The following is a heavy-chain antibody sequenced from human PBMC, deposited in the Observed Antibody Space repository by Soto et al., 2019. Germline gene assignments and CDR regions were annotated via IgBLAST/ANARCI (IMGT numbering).Heavy chain of an antibody. V-gene: IGHV3-9*01. CDR3: AKGHGSGSYYLNYFDY. D-gene: IGHD3-10*01. CDR2: IGWNGGSI. Sequence: EVQLVESGGGLVQPGRSLRLSCAASGFTFDDYAMHWVRQDPGKGLEWVSGIGWNGGSIAYADSVKGRFTISRDNAKNSLYLQMNSLRAEDTAFYYCAKGHGSGSYYLNYFDYWGQGTLVTVSS. CDR1: GFTFDDYA. J-gene: IGHJ4*02.